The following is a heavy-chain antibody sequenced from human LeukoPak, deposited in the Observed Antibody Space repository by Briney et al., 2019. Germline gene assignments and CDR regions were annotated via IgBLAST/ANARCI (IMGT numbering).Heavy chain of an antibody. Sequence: PSETLSLTCTASGGSISSYYWSWIRQPAGKGLEWIGRIYTSGSTNYNPSLKSRVTISVDTSKNQFSLKLSSVTAADTAVYYCARGRKRWLQFGYYYGMDVWGQGTTVTVSS. CDR2: IYTSGST. D-gene: IGHD5-24*01. J-gene: IGHJ6*02. CDR1: GGSISSYY. V-gene: IGHV4-4*07. CDR3: ARGRKRWLQFGYYYGMDV.